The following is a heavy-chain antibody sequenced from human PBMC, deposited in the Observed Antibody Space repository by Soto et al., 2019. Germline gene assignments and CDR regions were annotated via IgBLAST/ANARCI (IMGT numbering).Heavy chain of an antibody. CDR2: IYYSGST. CDR1: GGSISSSSYY. V-gene: IGHV4-39*01. Sequence: QLQLQESGPGLVKPSETLSLTCTVSGGSISSSSYYWGWIRQPPGKGLEWIGSIYYSGSTYYNPSLKSRVTISVDTSKNQFSLKLSSVTAADTAVYYCARHGGLFTNYHYYYYMDVWGKGTTVTVSS. CDR3: ARHGGLFTNYHYYYYMDV. J-gene: IGHJ6*03. D-gene: IGHD3-10*01.